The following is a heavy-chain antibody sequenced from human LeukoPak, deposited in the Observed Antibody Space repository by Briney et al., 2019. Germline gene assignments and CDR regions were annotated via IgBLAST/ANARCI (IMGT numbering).Heavy chain of an antibody. CDR1: GFTFSSYE. CDR2: ISSSGSTI. V-gene: IGHV3-48*03. Sequence: PGGSLRLSCAASGFTFSSYEMNWVRQAPGKGLEWVSYISSSGSTIYYADSVKGRFTISRDNAKNSLYLQMNSLRADDTAVYYCARAYDSSGYYSYYFDYWGQGTLVTVSS. J-gene: IGHJ4*02. CDR3: ARAYDSSGYYSYYFDY. D-gene: IGHD3-22*01.